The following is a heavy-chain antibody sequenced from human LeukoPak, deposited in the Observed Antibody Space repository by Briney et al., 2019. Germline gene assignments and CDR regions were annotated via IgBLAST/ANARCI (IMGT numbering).Heavy chain of an antibody. CDR1: GGPFRGYY. Sequence: SETLSLTCAVYGGPFRGYYGSWIRQPPGKGLEWIGEINHSGSTNYNASLKRRVTISVDTSKSQFSLTLSSVTAADTAVYYCARGFKYYDYVWGSSRYKGPWFDPWGQGTLVTVSS. CDR3: ARGFKYYDYVWGSSRYKGPWFDP. J-gene: IGHJ5*02. V-gene: IGHV4-34*01. CDR2: INHSGST. D-gene: IGHD3-16*02.